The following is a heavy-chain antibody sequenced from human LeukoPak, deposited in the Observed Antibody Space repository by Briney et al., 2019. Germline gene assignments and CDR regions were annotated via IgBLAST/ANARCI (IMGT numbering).Heavy chain of an antibody. D-gene: IGHD3/OR15-3a*01. CDR3: ARQPFGRNWFDP. J-gene: IGHJ5*02. CDR2: IYPGDSDT. Sequence: GGSLQISCQGSGYRFTSYWIGWVRQLPGKGLEWMGIIYPGDSDTRYSPSFQGQVTISADKSISTAYLQWSSLKASDTAMYYCARQPFGRNWFDPWGQGTLVTVSS. V-gene: IGHV5-51*01. CDR1: GYRFTSYW.